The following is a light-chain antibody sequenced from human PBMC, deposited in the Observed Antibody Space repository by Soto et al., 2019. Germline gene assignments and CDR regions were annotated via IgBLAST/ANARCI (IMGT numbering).Light chain of an antibody. CDR1: QSISNY. CDR3: QQSHSSLT. CDR2: AAS. J-gene: IGKJ4*01. Sequence: DIQMTQSPSSLSASVGDRVTITCRASQSISNYLNWYQQKPGKAPKLLIYAASSLQSGVPSRFSGSGSGTDFTLTINRRQPEDLATYYCQQSHSSLTFGGGTKVEIK. V-gene: IGKV1-39*01.